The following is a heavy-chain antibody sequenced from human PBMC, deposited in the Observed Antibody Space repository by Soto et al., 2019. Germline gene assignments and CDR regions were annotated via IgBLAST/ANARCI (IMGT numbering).Heavy chain of an antibody. CDR3: AHCSGVSCYSDGFDI. V-gene: IGHV3-23*01. CDR1: GFTFSSYS. Sequence: EVQLLESGGGLVQPGGSLRLSCAASGFTFSSYSMIWVRQAPGKGPEWVSAISRSSDNILYADSVKGRFTISRDNSKNTLYLQMNSLRAEDTAVYYCAHCSGVSCYSDGFDIWGQGTMVTVSS. J-gene: IGHJ3*02. D-gene: IGHD2-15*01. CDR2: ISRSSDNI.